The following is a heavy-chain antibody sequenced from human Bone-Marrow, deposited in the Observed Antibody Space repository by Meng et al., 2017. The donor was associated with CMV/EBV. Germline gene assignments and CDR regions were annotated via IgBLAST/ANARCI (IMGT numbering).Heavy chain of an antibody. CDR2: ISSSSSYI. D-gene: IGHD3-9*01. CDR1: GFTFSSYS. CDR3: TDQGADTP. Sequence: LRLSCAASGFTFSSYSMNWVRQAPGKGLEWVSSISSSSSYIYYADSVKGRFTISRDNAKNSLYLQMNSLKAEDTGVYYCTDQGADTPWGQGTLVTVSS. V-gene: IGHV3-21*03. J-gene: IGHJ5*02.